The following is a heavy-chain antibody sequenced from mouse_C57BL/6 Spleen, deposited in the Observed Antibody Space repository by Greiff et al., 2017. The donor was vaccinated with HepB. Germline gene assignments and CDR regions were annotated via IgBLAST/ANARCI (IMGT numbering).Heavy chain of an antibody. V-gene: IGHV10-1*01. CDR2: IRSKSNNYAT. J-gene: IGHJ4*01. Sequence: EVKLMESGGGLVQPKGSLKLSCAASGFSFNTYAMNWVRQAPGKGLEWVARIRSKSNNYATYYADSVKDRFTISRDDSESMLYLQMNNLKTEDTAMYYCVSSSYYAMDYWGQGTSVTVSS. CDR3: VSSSYYAMDY. CDR1: GFSFNTYA.